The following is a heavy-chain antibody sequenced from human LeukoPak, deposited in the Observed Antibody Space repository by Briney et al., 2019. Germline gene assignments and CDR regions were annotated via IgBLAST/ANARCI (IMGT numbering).Heavy chain of an antibody. Sequence: SVKVSCKASGGTFCSYAISWVRQAPGQGLEWMGRIIPIFGTANYAQKFQGRVTITTDESTSTAYMELSSLRSEDTAVYYCARVFLDTAMVNHCSGGSCYLTGAFDIWGQGTMVTVSS. CDR2: IIPIFGTA. D-gene: IGHD2-15*01. CDR1: GGTFCSYA. V-gene: IGHV1-69*05. CDR3: ARVFLDTAMVNHCSGGSCYLTGAFDI. J-gene: IGHJ3*02.